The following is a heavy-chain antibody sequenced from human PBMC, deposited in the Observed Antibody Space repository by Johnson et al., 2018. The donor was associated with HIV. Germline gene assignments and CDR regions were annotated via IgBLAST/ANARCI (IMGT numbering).Heavy chain of an antibody. V-gene: IGHV3-20*04. CDR1: GFRFKEYG. J-gene: IGHJ3*02. D-gene: IGHD3-10*01. CDR2: ITWNGDSI. Sequence: VQLVESGGSVVRPGGSLRLSCAASGFRFKEYGMSWVRQAPGKGLEWVSGITWNGDSITYGDSVKGRFTISRDNAKNSLYLQMHSLRAEDTAVYYCVCLRAWTFDIWGQGTMVTVSS. CDR3: VCLRAWTFDI.